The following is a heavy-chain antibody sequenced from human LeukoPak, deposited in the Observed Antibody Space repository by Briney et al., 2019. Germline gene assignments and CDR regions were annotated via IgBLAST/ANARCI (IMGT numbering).Heavy chain of an antibody. CDR3: ARVFRYCSGGSCPVPLGY. Sequence: ASVKVSCKASGYTFNSYDINWVRQATGQGLEWMGWMNPNSGNTGYAQKFQGRVTITRNTSISTAYMELSSLRSEDTAVYYCARVFRYCSGGSCPVPLGYWGQGTLVTVSS. D-gene: IGHD2-15*01. V-gene: IGHV1-8*01. J-gene: IGHJ4*02. CDR2: MNPNSGNT. CDR1: GYTFNSYD.